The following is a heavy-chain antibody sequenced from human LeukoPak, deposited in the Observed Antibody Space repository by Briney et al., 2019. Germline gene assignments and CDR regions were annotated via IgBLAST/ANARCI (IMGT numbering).Heavy chain of an antibody. D-gene: IGHD3-22*01. J-gene: IGHJ4*02. Sequence: PSETLSLTCTVSGGSISSYYWSWIRQPPGKGLEWIGYIYYSGSTNYNPSLKSRVTISVDTSKNQFSLKLSSVTAADTAVYYCARLPEYYYDLYYFDYWGQGTLVTVSS. CDR3: ARLPEYYYDLYYFDY. V-gene: IGHV4-59*08. CDR1: GGSISSYY. CDR2: IYYSGST.